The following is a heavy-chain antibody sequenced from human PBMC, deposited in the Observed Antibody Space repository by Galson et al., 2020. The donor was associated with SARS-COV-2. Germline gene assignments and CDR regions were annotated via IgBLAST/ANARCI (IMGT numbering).Heavy chain of an antibody. CDR3: ARDTCSSTSCYMLDNWFDP. CDR2: ISAYNGNT. CDR1: GYTFTSYG. D-gene: IGHD2-2*02. V-gene: IGHV1-18*01. J-gene: IGHJ5*02. Sequence: ASVKVSCKASGYTFTSYGISWVRQAPGQGLEWMGWISAYNGNTNYAQQLQGRVTMTTDTSTSTAYMERRSLRSDDTAVYYCARDTCSSTSCYMLDNWFDPWGQGTLFTVSS.